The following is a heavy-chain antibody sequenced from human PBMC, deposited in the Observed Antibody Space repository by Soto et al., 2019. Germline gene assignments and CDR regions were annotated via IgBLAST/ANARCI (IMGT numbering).Heavy chain of an antibody. CDR2: INPNSGST. Sequence: ASVKVSCKASGYTFTSYYMHWVRQAPGQGLEWMGIINPNSGSTNYAQKIQGRVTMTTDTSTSTVYMELRSLRSDDTAVYYCARLHYDFWSGYGDYGMDVWGQGTTVTVSS. J-gene: IGHJ6*02. V-gene: IGHV1-46*01. CDR3: ARLHYDFWSGYGDYGMDV. D-gene: IGHD3-3*01. CDR1: GYTFTSYY.